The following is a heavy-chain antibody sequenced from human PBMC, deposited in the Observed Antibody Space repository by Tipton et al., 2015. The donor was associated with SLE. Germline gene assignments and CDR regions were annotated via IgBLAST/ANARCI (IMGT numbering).Heavy chain of an antibody. V-gene: IGHV4-39*01. J-gene: IGHJ4*02. CDR2: IYYSGST. Sequence: TLSLTCTVSGGSISSSSYYWGWIRQPPGKGLEWIGSIYYSGSTYYNPSLKSRVTISVDTSKNQFSLKLSSVTAADTAVYYCEGSPSSSYGNWGQGTLVTVSS. D-gene: IGHD6-13*01. CDR1: GGSISSSSYY. CDR3: EGSPSSSYGN.